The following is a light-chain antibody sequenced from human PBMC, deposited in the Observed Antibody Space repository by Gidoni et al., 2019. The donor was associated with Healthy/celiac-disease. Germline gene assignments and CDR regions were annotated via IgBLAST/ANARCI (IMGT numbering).Light chain of an antibody. J-gene: IGKJ4*01. CDR1: QDISNY. CDR2: DAS. V-gene: IGKV1-33*01. Sequence: DIQMTQSPSSLSASVGDRVTITCPASQDISNYLNWYQQKPGKAPKLLIYDASNLETGVPSRISGSGSGTDFTFTISSLQPEDIATYYCQQYDNLPLTFGGGTKVEIK. CDR3: QQYDNLPLT.